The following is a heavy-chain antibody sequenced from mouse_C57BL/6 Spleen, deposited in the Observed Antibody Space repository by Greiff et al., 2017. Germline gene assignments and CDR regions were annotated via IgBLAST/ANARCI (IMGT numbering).Heavy chain of an antibody. CDR3: ARVITTVVANFDY. V-gene: IGHV5-9*01. J-gene: IGHJ2*01. CDR2: ISGGGGNT. D-gene: IGHD1-1*01. CDR1: GFTFSSYT. Sequence: DVMLVESGGGLVKPGGSLKLSCAASGFTFSSYTMSWVRQTPEKRLEWVATISGGGGNTYYPDSVKGRFTISRDNAKNTLYLQMSSLRSEDTALYYCARVITTVVANFDYWGQGTTLTVSS.